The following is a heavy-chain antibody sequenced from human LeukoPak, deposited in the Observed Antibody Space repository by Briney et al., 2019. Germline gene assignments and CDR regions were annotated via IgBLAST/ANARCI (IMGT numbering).Heavy chain of an antibody. V-gene: IGHV3-21*01. CDR2: ISSSSSYI. D-gene: IGHD3-22*01. CDR3: AREQEVDDSSGYYAYYYYGMDV. J-gene: IGHJ6*02. CDR1: GFTFSSYS. Sequence: PGGSLRLSCAASGFTFSSYSMNWVRQAPGKGLEWVSSISSSSSYIYYADSVKGRFTISRDNAKNSLYLQMNSLRAEDTAVYYCAREQEVDDSSGYYAYYYYGMDVWGQGTTVTVSS.